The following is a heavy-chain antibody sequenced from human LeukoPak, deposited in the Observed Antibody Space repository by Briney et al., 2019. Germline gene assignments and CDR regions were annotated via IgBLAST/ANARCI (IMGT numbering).Heavy chain of an antibody. CDR2: IDHRGST. CDR1: GGSISSGASY. V-gene: IGHV4-39*01. D-gene: IGHD2-2*01. J-gene: IGHJ6*04. CDR3: AKINILVVPVASNYGMYG. Sequence: SETLSLTCTDPGGSISSGASYWSWIRHPPGKGLEWTGGIDHRGSTNYNPSLKRRVSISVYTSKNQFSLKLSFVTAADTAVYYWAKINILVVPVASNYGMYGWGKGSTVTVSS.